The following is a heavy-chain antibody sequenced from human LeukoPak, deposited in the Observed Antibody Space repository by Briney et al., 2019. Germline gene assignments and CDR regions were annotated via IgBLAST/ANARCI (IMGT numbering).Heavy chain of an antibody. J-gene: IGHJ4*02. CDR1: GFTFSSYW. CDR3: ARTSYVWGSYRYSSLVDY. D-gene: IGHD3-16*02. Sequence: GGSLRLSCAASGFTFSSYWKHWVRRAPGKGLVWVSRINSDGSSTSYADSVKGRFTISRDNAKNTLYLQMNSLRAEDTAVYYCARTSYVWGSYRYSSLVDYWGQGTLVTVSS. V-gene: IGHV3-74*01. CDR2: INSDGSST.